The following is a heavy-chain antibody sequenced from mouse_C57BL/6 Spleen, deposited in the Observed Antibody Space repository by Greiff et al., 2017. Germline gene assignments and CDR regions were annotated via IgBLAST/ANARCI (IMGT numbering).Heavy chain of an antibody. CDR2: IHPNSGST. D-gene: IGHD1-1*01. CDR1: GYTFTSYW. V-gene: IGHV1-64*01. Sequence: QVQLQQPGAELVKPGASVKLSCKASGYTFTSYWMHWVKQRPGQGLEWIGMIHPNSGSTNYNEKFKSKATLTVDKSSSTAYMQLSSLTSEDSAVYYCARSPRTTVVATDYWGQGTTLTVSS. CDR3: ARSPRTTVVATDY. J-gene: IGHJ2*01.